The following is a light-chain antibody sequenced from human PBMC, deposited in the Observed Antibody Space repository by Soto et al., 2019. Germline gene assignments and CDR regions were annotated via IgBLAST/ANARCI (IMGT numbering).Light chain of an antibody. CDR1: QRISSTF. Sequence: EIELTQSPGTLSLSPGERASLSCRASQRISSTFLAWYQQKPGQAPRLLIYGASSRATGIPDRFSGSGSGTDFTLTISRLEAEDFAMYYCQQCGGSPTFGQWTKVEVK. V-gene: IGKV3-20*01. J-gene: IGKJ1*01. CDR2: GAS. CDR3: QQCGGSPT.